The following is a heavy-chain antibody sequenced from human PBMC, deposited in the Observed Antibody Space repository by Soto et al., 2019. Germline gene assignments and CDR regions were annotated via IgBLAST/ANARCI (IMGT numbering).Heavy chain of an antibody. CDR2: INPSGGST. Sequence: ASVKVSCKASGYTFTSYYMHWVRQAPGQGLEWMGIINPSGGSTSYAQKFQGRVTMTRDTSTSTVYMELSSLRSEDTAVYYCARDLSDFWSGYYPRYYGMDVWGQGTTVTV. D-gene: IGHD3-3*01. CDR1: GYTFTSYY. J-gene: IGHJ6*02. V-gene: IGHV1-46*01. CDR3: ARDLSDFWSGYYPRYYGMDV.